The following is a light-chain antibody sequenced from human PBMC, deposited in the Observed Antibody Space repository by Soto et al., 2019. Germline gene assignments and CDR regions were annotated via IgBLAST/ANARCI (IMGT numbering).Light chain of an antibody. Sequence: QSALTQPPSVSGAPGQRVTISCTGSSSNIGAGYDVHWYQHLPKIAPKLLIFGNNNRPSGVPDRFSGSKSGTSASLAINGLQAEDEADYYCSSYTSSSTLVFGTGTKVTVL. CDR1: SSNIGAGYD. CDR2: GNN. V-gene: IGLV1-40*01. CDR3: SSYTSSSTLV. J-gene: IGLJ1*01.